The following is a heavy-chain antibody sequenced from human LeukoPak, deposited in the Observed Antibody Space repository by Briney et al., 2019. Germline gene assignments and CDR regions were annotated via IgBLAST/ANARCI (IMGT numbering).Heavy chain of an antibody. V-gene: IGHV4-59*01. CDR2: IYYSGNT. CDR3: ARGGRENYNAPFDY. J-gene: IGHJ4*02. D-gene: IGHD2-21*01. Sequence: PSETLSLTCTVSGGSISSYYWNWIRQPPGKGLEWIGYIYYSGNTNYNPSLRGRVSISVDTSKNQFSLKLTSVTAADTAMYYCARGGRENYNAPFDYWGQGTLGTVSS. CDR1: GGSISSYY.